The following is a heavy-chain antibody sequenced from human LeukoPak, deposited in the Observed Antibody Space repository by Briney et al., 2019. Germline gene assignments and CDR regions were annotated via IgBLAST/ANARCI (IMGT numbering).Heavy chain of an antibody. CDR1: GFPFSSYA. Sequence: GGSLRLSCSASGFPFSSYAMHWVRQAPGKGLEYVSAISDSGGSTYYADSVKGRFTISRDNSKNTLYLQMSSLRAEDTAVYYCVKAYCSGGTCYSPFDYWGQGTLVTVSS. CDR2: ISDSGGST. J-gene: IGHJ4*02. V-gene: IGHV3-64D*09. CDR3: VKAYCSGGTCYSPFDY. D-gene: IGHD2-15*01.